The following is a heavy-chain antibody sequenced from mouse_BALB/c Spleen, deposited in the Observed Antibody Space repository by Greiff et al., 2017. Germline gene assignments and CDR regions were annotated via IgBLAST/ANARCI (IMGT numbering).Heavy chain of an antibody. J-gene: IGHJ4*01. CDR2: IYWDDDK. CDR1: GFSLSTSGMG. V-gene: IGHV8-12*01. D-gene: IGHD2-1*01. Sequence: QVTLKVSGPGILQPSQTLSLTCSFSGFSLSTSGMGVSWIRQPSGKGLEWLAHIYWDDDKRYNPSLKSRLTISKDTSSNQVFLKITSVDTADTATYYCARTLLYGNYSYAMDYWGQGTSVTVSS. CDR3: ARTLLYGNYSYAMDY.